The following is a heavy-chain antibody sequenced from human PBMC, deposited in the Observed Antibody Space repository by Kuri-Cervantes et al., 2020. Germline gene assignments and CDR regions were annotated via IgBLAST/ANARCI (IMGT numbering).Heavy chain of an antibody. CDR1: GSSIGSGTYY. Sequence: ESLKISCTVSGSSIGSGTYYWGWIRQPPGKGLEWIGSIYYSKSHYYNPSLKSRVTLSVDTSKNQFSLNPTSVTAADTAVYYCARHRWFRALDYWGQGALVTVSS. CDR2: IYYSKSH. V-gene: IGHV4-39*01. J-gene: IGHJ4*02. CDR3: ARHRWFRALDY. D-gene: IGHD2-15*01.